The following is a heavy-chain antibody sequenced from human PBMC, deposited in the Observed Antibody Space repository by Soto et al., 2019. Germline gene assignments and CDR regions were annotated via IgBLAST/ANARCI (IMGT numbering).Heavy chain of an antibody. V-gene: IGHV1-69*12. CDR1: GGTFSSYA. CDR2: IIPIFGTA. J-gene: IGHJ6*02. D-gene: IGHD3-3*01. CDR3: ARERFLEWLLYRGGGMDV. Sequence: QVQLVQSGAEVKKPGSSVKVSCKASGGTFSSYAISWVRQAPGQGLEWMGGIIPIFGTANYAQKFQGRVTITADESTSTAYMELSSLRSEDTAMYYCARERFLEWLLYRGGGMDVWGQGTTVTVSS.